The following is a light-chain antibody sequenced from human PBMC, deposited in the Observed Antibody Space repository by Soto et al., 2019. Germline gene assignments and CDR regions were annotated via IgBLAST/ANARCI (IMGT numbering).Light chain of an antibody. CDR3: CSYAGRYTRI. Sequence: QSALTQPRSVSGSPGQSVTISCTGSSSDVSAYQFVSWYQQHPGKAPKLILYDVNQRPSGVPDRFSGSKSGDTASLTISGLQAKDEADYYCCSYAGRYTRIFGGGTKLTVL. CDR1: SSDVSAYQF. CDR2: DVN. V-gene: IGLV2-11*01. J-gene: IGLJ2*01.